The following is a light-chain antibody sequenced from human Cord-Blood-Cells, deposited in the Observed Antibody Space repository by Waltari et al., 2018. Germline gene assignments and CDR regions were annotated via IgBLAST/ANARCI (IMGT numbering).Light chain of an antibody. CDR2: RNN. CDR1: SSNIGSNY. V-gene: IGLV1-47*01. J-gene: IGLJ3*02. Sequence: QSVLTQPPSASGTPGQRVTISCSGSSSNIGSNYVYWYQQLPGTAPKLLIYRNNQRPSGVPDRFSGSKSSTSASLAISGLRSEDDADYYCAAWDDSLSGPVFGGGTKLTVL. CDR3: AAWDDSLSGPV.